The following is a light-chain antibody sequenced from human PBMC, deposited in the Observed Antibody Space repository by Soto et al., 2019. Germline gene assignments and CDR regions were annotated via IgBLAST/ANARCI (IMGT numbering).Light chain of an antibody. CDR1: ESVTSS. V-gene: IGKV3-15*01. CDR3: QQYNNWPPWT. Sequence: EIVMTQSPATLSVSPGDRATLSCRASESVTSSLAWYQQKPGQPPRLLIYAASTRATGIPARFSGSGSGTEFTLTISRLQSEDFAVYYCQQYNNWPPWTFGQGTKVDI. J-gene: IGKJ1*01. CDR2: AAS.